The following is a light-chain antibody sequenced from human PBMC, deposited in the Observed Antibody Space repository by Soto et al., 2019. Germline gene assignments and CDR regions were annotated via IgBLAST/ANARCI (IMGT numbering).Light chain of an antibody. J-gene: IGLJ2*01. CDR2: EVR. V-gene: IGLV2-14*01. CDR3: SSYTSKSSLI. Sequence: QSALTQPASVSGSPGQSITISCAGTMRDVGAYNLVSWYQQHPGRAPQLIISEVRNRPSGISFRFSGSKSGNTASLTISGLQAEDEADYCCSSYTSKSSLIFGGGTKLTVL. CDR1: MRDVGAYNL.